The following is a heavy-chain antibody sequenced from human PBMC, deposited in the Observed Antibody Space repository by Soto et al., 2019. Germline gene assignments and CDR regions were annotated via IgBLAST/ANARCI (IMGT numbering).Heavy chain of an antibody. CDR3: AKDRGIIVKAGDAFDV. J-gene: IGHJ3*01. V-gene: IGHV3-23*01. CDR2: ISDSGDRT. Sequence: GGSLRLSCASSGFTLSVSAVNWVRQSPGKGLEWVPYISDSGDRTYYADSVKGRFTISRDRSKNTVSLQMDSLRAEDTAVYYCAKDRGIIVKAGDAFDVWGQGTKVTVSS. CDR1: GFTLSVSA. D-gene: IGHD3-16*02.